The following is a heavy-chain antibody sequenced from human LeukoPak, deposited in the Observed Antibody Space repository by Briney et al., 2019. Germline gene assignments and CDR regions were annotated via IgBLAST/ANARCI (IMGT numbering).Heavy chain of an antibody. J-gene: IGHJ4*02. CDR1: GYTFTSYA. CDR3: ARGYSNYAYFDY. V-gene: IGHV1-46*01. Sequence: ASVKVSCKASGYTFTSYAMNWVRQAPGQGLEWMGIINPSGGSTSYAQKFQGRVTMTRDTSTSTVYMELSSLRSEDTAVYYCARGYSNYAYFDYWGQGTLVTVSS. CDR2: INPSGGST. D-gene: IGHD4-11*01.